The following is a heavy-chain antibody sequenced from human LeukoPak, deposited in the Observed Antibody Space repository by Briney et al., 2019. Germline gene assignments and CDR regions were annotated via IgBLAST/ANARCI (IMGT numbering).Heavy chain of an antibody. CDR3: ARTARSRDWFDP. CDR2: IYFNGRT. J-gene: IGHJ5*02. V-gene: IGHV4-61*01. Sequence: SETLSLICSVSGGSISDSIVSHYWSWIRQPPGKGLEWIGYIYFNGRTNYSPSLQSRVTLSVDVYKNQFSMKLISVTAADAAVYYCARTARSRDWFDPWGQGSLVTVSS. CDR1: GGSISDSIVSHY. D-gene: IGHD2-21*02.